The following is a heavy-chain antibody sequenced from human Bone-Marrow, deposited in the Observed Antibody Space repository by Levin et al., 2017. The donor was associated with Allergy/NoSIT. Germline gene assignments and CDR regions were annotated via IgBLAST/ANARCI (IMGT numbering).Heavy chain of an antibody. CDR1: GFTLSNYG. CDR3: ARRQFRGYSYDL. D-gene: IGHD5-18*01. CDR2: ITSSGGST. Sequence: GESLKISCGAAGFTLSNYGMTWVRQAPGKELEWVASITSSGGSTSYADSVKGRFTISRDNANSTVYLDMNSLRGEDTAVFYCARRQFRGYSYDLWGQGMLVTVSS. V-gene: IGHV3-23*01. J-gene: IGHJ5*02.